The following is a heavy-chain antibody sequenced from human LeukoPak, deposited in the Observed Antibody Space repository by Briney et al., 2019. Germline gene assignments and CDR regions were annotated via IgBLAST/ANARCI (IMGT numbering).Heavy chain of an antibody. Sequence: SETLSLTCTVSGGSISSSSYYWGWIRQPPGKGLEWIGSIYYSGSTYYNPSLKSRVTISLDTSKNQFSLKLSSVTAADTAVYYCARVHTLKYYDYVWGRTKPNYFDYWGQGTLVTVSS. V-gene: IGHV4-39*07. CDR2: IYYSGST. J-gene: IGHJ4*02. CDR1: GGSISSSSYY. D-gene: IGHD3-16*01. CDR3: ARVHTLKYYDYVWGRTKPNYFDY.